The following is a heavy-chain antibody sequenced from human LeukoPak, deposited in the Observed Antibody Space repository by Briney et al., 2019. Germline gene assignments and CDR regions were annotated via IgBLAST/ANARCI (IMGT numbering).Heavy chain of an antibody. CDR3: ARDGSITMIRPLDY. CDR1: GFTFSNYA. D-gene: IGHD3-10*01. J-gene: IGHJ4*02. Sequence: GGSLRLSCAASGFTFSNYAMSWVRQAPGRGPEWVSAISSSGDRTYYADSVKGRFTISRDNAKNSLYLQMNSLTAEDTAVYYCARDGSITMIRPLDYWGQGTLVTVSS. CDR2: ISSSGDRT. V-gene: IGHV3-23*01.